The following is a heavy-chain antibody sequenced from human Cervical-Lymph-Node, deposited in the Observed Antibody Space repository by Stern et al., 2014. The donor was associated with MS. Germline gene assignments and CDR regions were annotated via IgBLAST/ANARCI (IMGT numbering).Heavy chain of an antibody. CDR2: ILTNFGTT. V-gene: IGHV1-69*01. CDR3: ARDWYSFGSAYYYGLDV. J-gene: IGHJ6*02. Sequence: VQLVESGAEVKKPGSSVKVSCKASGGTSNSHAISWVRQAPGQGLEWMGGILTNFGTTNYAQKFQGRVTITADESTGTVYMEVRSLRSDDTALYFCARDWYSFGSAYYYGLDVWGQGTAITVSS. D-gene: IGHD1-26*01. CDR1: GGTSNSHA.